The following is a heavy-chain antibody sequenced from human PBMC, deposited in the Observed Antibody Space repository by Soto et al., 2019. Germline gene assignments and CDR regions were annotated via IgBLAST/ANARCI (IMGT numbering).Heavy chain of an antibody. D-gene: IGHD2-2*01. Sequence: QLQLQESGPGLVKPSETLSLTCTVSGGSISSTSYYWGWIRQPLGKGLVWIGSIYYSWSTYYNPSLKSRVTISVATSKNQFSLKLSSVTAADTAVYYCARHTWGRQRGWFDPWGQGTLVTVSS. V-gene: IGHV4-39*01. CDR3: ARHTWGRQRGWFDP. J-gene: IGHJ5*02. CDR2: IYYSWST. CDR1: GGSISSTSYY.